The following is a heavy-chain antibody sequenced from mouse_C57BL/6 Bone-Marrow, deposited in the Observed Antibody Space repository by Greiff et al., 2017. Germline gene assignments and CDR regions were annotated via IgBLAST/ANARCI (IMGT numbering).Heavy chain of an antibody. Sequence: EVKLMESGGDLVKPGGSLKLSCAASGFTFSSYGMSWVRQTPDKRLEWVATISSGGSYTYYPDSVKGRFTISRDNAKNTLYLQMSSLKSEDTAMYYCARHDSSGYDWYFDVWGTGTTGTVSS. CDR2: ISSGGSYT. V-gene: IGHV5-6*01. CDR3: ARHDSSGYDWYFDV. D-gene: IGHD3-2*02. CDR1: GFTFSSYG. J-gene: IGHJ1*03.